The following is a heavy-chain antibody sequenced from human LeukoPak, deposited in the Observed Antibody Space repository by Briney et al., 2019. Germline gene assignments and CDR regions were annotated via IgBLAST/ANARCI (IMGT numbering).Heavy chain of an antibody. CDR3: ARAPAWLHYYYGMDV. J-gene: IGHJ6*02. V-gene: IGHV1-2*02. D-gene: IGHD5-12*01. CDR2: INPNSGGT. Sequence: ASVKVSCKASGYTFTGYYMHWVRQAPGQGLEWMGWINPNSGGTNYAQKFQGRVTMTRDTSISTAYMELSRLRPDDTAVYYCARAPAWLHYYYGMDVWGQGTTVTVSS. CDR1: GYTFTGYY.